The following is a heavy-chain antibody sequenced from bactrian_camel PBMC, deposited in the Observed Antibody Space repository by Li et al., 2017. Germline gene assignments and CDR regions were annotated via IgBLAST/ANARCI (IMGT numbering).Heavy chain of an antibody. CDR1: GLTSRNYC. CDR2: IGSTGRT. D-gene: IGHD1*01. CDR3: AIGARCEMVLWDY. V-gene: IGHV3S55*01. Sequence: HVQLVESGGGSVQAGGSLRLSCAYSGLTSRNYCMGWFRQAPGKEREGVAVIGSTGRTAYADPVKGRFTISRDNAKKTLSLEMNSLKPEDTAMYYCAIGARCEMVLWDYWGQGTQVTVS. J-gene: IGHJ4*01.